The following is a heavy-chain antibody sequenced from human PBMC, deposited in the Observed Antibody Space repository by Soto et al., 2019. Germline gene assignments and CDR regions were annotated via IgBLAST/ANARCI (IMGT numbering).Heavy chain of an antibody. J-gene: IGHJ6*02. CDR1: GFTLGSYW. CDR2: IKVDGSEQ. Sequence: EVQLVESGGGWVLRGGSLRLSCAASGFTLGSYWMNWVRQPPGKGLEWVANIKVDGSEQYYADSVKGRFTISRDNTKNSLYLQMHSLTDGDTAMYYCARAPHGMDVWGRGTTVTVSS. CDR3: ARAPHGMDV. V-gene: IGHV3-7*03.